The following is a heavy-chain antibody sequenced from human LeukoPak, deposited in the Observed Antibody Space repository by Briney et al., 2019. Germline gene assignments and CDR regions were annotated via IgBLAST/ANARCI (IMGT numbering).Heavy chain of an antibody. CDR1: GGSFSGYY. CDR2: TNHSGST. Sequence: GSLRLSCAVYGGSFSGYYWSWIRQPPGKGLEWIGETNHSGSTNYNPSLKSRVTISVDTSKNQFSLKLSSVTAADTAVYYCARMEITFGGVIQDYWGQGTLVTVSS. J-gene: IGHJ4*02. D-gene: IGHD3-16*01. V-gene: IGHV4-34*01. CDR3: ARMEITFGGVIQDY.